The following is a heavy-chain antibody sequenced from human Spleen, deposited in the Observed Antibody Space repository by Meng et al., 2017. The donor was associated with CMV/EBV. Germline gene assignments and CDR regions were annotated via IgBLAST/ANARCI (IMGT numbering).Heavy chain of an antibody. CDR3: ARGRGNFGMVIMRYFDY. CDR2: ISSSNNYI. CDR1: GFTFSSYS. V-gene: IGHV3-21*01. D-gene: IGHD3-3*01. J-gene: IGHJ4*02. Sequence: GGSLRLSCAASGFTFSSYSMNWVRQAPGKGLEWVSFISSSNNYIYNADSVKGRFTISRDNSKNTLYLQMNSLRVEDTAVYYCARGRGNFGMVIMRYFDYWGQGTLVTVSS.